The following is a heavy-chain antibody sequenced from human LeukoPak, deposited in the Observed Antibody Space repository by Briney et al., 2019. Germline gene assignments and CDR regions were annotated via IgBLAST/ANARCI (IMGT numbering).Heavy chain of an antibody. CDR2: IYYSGST. Sequence: SETLSLTCTVSGGSISSYYWSWIRQPPGKGLEWIGYIYYSGSTNYNPSLKSRVTISVDTSKNQFSLKLSSVTAADTAVYYCAAGYCSGGSCYSDSLDYWGQGTLVTVSS. V-gene: IGHV4-59*08. D-gene: IGHD2-15*01. CDR1: GGSISSYY. CDR3: AAGYCSGGSCYSDSLDY. J-gene: IGHJ4*02.